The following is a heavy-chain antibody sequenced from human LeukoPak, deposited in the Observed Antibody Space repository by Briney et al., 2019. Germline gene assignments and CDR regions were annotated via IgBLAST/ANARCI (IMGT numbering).Heavy chain of an antibody. CDR2: ISWNSGRI. CDR1: GFTFDDYA. D-gene: IGHD2-2*01. CDR3: AKDKYQLLFSNSLDY. J-gene: IGHJ4*02. Sequence: SGRSLRLSCAASGFTFDDYAMHWVRQAPGKGLEWVSGISWNSGRIGYADSVKGRFTISRDNAKNSLYLQMNSLRAEDTALYYCAKDKYQLLFSNSLDYWGQRTLVTVSS. V-gene: IGHV3-9*01.